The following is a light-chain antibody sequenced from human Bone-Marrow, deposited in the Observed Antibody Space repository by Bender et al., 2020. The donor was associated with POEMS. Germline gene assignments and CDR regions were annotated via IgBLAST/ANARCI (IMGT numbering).Light chain of an antibody. CDR1: GSDVGGYDY. CDR2: EVT. Sequence: QSVLTQPPSASGSPGQSVTISCTGTGSDVGGYDYVSCYQQHPGKAPKLLICEVTKRPSGVPARFSGSKSGNTASLTVSGLQAEDEAAYYCSSFTSSSTVLFGGGTKLTVL. CDR3: SSFTSSSTVL. V-gene: IGLV2-8*01. J-gene: IGLJ2*01.